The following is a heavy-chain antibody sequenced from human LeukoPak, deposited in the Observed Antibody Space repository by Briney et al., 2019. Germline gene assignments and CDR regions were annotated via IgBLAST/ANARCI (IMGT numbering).Heavy chain of an antibody. D-gene: IGHD1-26*01. CDR3: ARDKVGATCWFDP. CDR1: GFTFSSYT. V-gene: IGHV3-48*01. CDR2: IGTSSTTI. Sequence: GGSLRLSCAASGFTFSSYTMNWVRQPPGKGLEWVSNIGTSSTTIYYADSVKGRFTISRDNAKNSLYLQMNSLRAEDTALYHCARDKVGATCWFDPWGQGTLVTVSS. J-gene: IGHJ5*02.